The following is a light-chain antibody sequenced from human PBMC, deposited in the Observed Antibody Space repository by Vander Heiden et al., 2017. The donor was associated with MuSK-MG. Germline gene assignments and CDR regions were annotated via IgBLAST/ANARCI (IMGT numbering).Light chain of an antibody. V-gene: IGKV1-5*03. CDR1: QSISRS. CDR2: RAS. Sequence: PSTLAASVGDRVTSTCRASQSISRSLAWFQQKPGKAPKLLIYRASSLESGVPSNFSGSGSGTEFTLTISSLQPDDFATYYCQHESGSPYTFGQGTMMEIK. J-gene: IGKJ2*01. CDR3: QHESGSPYT.